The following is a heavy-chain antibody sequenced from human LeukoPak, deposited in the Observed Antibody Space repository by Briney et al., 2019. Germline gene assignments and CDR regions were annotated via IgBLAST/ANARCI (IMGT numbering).Heavy chain of an antibody. CDR1: GGSISSYY. CDR2: IYYSGST. CDR3: ARDHDYYDSSGCIDY. Sequence: SETLSLTCTVSGGSISSYYWSWIRQPPGKGLEWIGYIYYSGSTNYNPSLKSRVTISVDTSKNQFSLKLSSVTAADTAVYYCARDHDYYDSSGCIDYWGQGTLVTVSS. D-gene: IGHD3-22*01. J-gene: IGHJ4*02. V-gene: IGHV4-59*01.